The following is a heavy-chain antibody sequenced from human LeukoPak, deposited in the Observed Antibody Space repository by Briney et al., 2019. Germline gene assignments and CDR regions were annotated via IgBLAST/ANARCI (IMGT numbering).Heavy chain of an antibody. J-gene: IGHJ4*02. V-gene: IGHV3-23*01. CDR1: GFSFSHYA. CDR2: LRGDGET. Sequence: GGSLRLSCAASGFSFSHYAMSWVRQAPTRGLNLVARLRGDGETFSADSLKGRFTLSRDDSRNTVFLQLNNLRVDDTAVDYCARASWISSADAVWWGPGPLVTVSS. CDR3: ARASWISSADAVW. D-gene: IGHD2-2*03.